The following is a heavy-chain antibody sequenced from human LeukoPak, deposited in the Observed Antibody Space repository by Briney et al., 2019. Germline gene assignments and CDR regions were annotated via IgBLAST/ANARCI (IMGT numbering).Heavy chain of an antibody. CDR1: GGSFGGYY. V-gene: IGHV4-34*01. CDR2: INHSGST. CDR3: ARGPYFDWPHYYMDV. Sequence: SETLSLTCAVYGGSFGGYYWSWIRQPPGKGLEWIGEINHSGSTNYNPSLKSRVTISVDTSKNQFSLKLSSVTAADTAVYYCARGPYFDWPHYYMDVWGKGTTVTVSS. D-gene: IGHD3-9*01. J-gene: IGHJ6*03.